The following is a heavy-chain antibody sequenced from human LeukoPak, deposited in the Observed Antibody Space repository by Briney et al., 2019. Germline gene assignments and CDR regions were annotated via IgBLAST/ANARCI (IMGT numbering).Heavy chain of an antibody. CDR1: GGSFSGYY. J-gene: IGHJ4*02. D-gene: IGHD6-6*01. CDR2: INHSGST. V-gene: IGHV4-34*01. CDR3: ARGEYSISRGFDY. Sequence: SETLSLTCAVYGGSFSGYYWSWIRQPPGKGLEWIGEINHSGSTNYNPSLKSRVTISVDTSKNQFSLKLSSVTAADTAVYYCARGEYSISRGFDYWGQGTLVTVSS.